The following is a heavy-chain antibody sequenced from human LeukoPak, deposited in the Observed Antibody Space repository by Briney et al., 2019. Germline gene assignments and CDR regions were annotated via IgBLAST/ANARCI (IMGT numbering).Heavy chain of an antibody. V-gene: IGHV4-59*11. CDR3: AREGYGSFDY. Sequence: SETLSLTCTVSGGSISSHYWSWIRQPPGKGLEWIGYIHYRGSTNYNPSLKRRVTMSVDTSKNQFSLKLSSVTAADTAVYHCAREGYGSFDYWGQGTLVTVSS. D-gene: IGHD5-24*01. CDR2: IHYRGST. CDR1: GGSISSHY. J-gene: IGHJ4*02.